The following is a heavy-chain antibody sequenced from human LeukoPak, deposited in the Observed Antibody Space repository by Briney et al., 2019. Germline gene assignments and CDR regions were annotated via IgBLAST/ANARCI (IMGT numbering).Heavy chain of an antibody. CDR2: IYYSGST. CDR3: AREVAYGDSPDAFDI. D-gene: IGHD4-17*01. CDR1: GGSINNYY. Sequence: PSETLSLTCTVSGGSINNYYWSWIRQPPGKGLEWIGYIYYSGSTNYNPSLKSRVTISVDTSKNQFSLKLSSVTAADTAVYYCAREVAYGDSPDAFDIWGQGTMVTVSS. J-gene: IGHJ3*02. V-gene: IGHV4-59*01.